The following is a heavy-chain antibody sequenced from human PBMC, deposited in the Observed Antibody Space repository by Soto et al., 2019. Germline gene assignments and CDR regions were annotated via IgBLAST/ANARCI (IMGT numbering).Heavy chain of an antibody. J-gene: IGHJ1*01. D-gene: IGHD3-22*01. CDR1: GFTFSTYV. CDR3: AREDYSSGRAGTFQQ. V-gene: IGHV3-30-3*01. Sequence: QVQLVESGGGVVQPGRSLRLSCAASGFTFSTYVIQWVRQAPGKGLEWVAGISTDGNSEHYADSVKGRFTISRDNSKNTMYLQMDSLRVDDTAIYYCAREDYSSGRAGTFQQWGQGTLATVSS. CDR2: ISTDGNSE.